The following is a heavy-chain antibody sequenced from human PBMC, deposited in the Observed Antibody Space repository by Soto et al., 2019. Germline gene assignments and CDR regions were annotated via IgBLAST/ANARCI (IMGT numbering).Heavy chain of an antibody. Sequence: EVQLVESGGGLVQPGGSLRLSCAASGFTFRSYWMSWVRQAPGKGLEWVANIKQDGSEKYYVDSVKGRFTISRDNAKNSLYLQMNSLRAEDTAVYYCARESIVVVPAAPAYYYYGMDVWGQGTTVTVSS. D-gene: IGHD2-2*01. CDR2: IKQDGSEK. CDR3: ARESIVVVPAAPAYYYYGMDV. J-gene: IGHJ6*02. V-gene: IGHV3-7*03. CDR1: GFTFRSYW.